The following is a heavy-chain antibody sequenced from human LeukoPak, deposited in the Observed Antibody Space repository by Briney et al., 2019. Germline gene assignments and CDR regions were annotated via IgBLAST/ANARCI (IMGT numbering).Heavy chain of an antibody. V-gene: IGHV3-53*01. CDR1: GFTVSSNY. CDR2: IYSGGST. CDR3: AKDPMVRGVIPSNWFDP. J-gene: IGHJ5*02. Sequence: GGSLSLSCAASGFTVSSNYMNWVRQAPGKGLEWVSVIYSGGSTYYADSVKGRFTISRDNSKNTLYLQMNSLRAEDTAVYYCAKDPMVRGVIPSNWFDPWGQGTLVTVSS. D-gene: IGHD3-10*01.